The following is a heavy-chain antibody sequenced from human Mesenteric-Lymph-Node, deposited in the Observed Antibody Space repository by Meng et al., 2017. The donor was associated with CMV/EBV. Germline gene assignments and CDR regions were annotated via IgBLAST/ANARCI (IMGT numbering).Heavy chain of an antibody. CDR3: ARAVVPSDYYYGLDV. V-gene: IGHV3-69-1*01. J-gene: IGHJ6*02. Sequence: GESLKISCAASGFTFSDYYMSWIRQAPGKGLEWVSSISSSSYIYYGDSVKGRFTISRDNAKNSLYLQMNSLRAEDTAVYYCARAVVPSDYYYGLDVWGQGTTVTVSS. CDR2: ISSSSYI. D-gene: IGHD2-21*01. CDR1: GFTFSDYY.